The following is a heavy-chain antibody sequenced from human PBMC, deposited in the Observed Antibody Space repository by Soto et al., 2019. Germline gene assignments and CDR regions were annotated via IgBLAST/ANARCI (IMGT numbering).Heavy chain of an antibody. Sequence: SETLSLTCTVSGRSISSVNYYWSWIRQPPGKGLEWIGHMHHSGRTHYNPSLKSRVAISVDTSKNQFSLYLNSVTAADTAVYYCARWVEVSLDYFDSWGQGTPVTVSS. J-gene: IGHJ4*02. D-gene: IGHD2-15*01. V-gene: IGHV4-30-4*01. CDR1: GRSISSVNYY. CDR3: ARWVEVSLDYFDS. CDR2: MHHSGRT.